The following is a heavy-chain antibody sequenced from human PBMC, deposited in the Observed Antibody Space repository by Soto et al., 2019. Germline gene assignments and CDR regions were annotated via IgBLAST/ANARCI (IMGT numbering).Heavy chain of an antibody. CDR1: GFTFNRYA. CDR2: ISSNGGST. J-gene: IGHJ3*02. D-gene: IGHD3-10*01. CDR3: ARGPYYYGSGSSAFDI. V-gene: IGHV3-64*01. Sequence: ESGGGLVQPGGSLRLSCAAAGFTFNRYAMHWVRQAPGKGLEYVSAISSNGGSTYYANSVKGRFTISRDNSKNTLYLQMGSLRAEDMAVYYCARGPYYYGSGSSAFDIWGQGTMVTVSS.